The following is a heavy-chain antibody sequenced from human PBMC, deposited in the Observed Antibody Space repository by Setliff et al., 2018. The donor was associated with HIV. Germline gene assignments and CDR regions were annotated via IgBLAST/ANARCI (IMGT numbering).Heavy chain of an antibody. J-gene: IGHJ3*02. CDR1: GGSFSGHS. V-gene: IGHV4-34*01. CDR3: ARGQGCGGGCHYAFEM. D-gene: IGHD2-21*02. Sequence: SETLSLTCAVYGGSFSGHSWTWIRQPPGKGLEWIGEINRSGSANYNRSLKSRVTMSVDTSKRQFSLKLDSVTAADTAVYYCARGQGCGGGCHYAFEMWGQGTMVTVSS. CDR2: INRSGSA.